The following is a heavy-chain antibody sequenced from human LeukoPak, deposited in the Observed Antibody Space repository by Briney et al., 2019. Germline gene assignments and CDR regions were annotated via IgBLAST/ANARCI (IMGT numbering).Heavy chain of an antibody. CDR3: ARVEMDGETQYYYGMDV. Sequence: PGGSLRLSCAASGFTVSSNYMSWVRQAPGKGLEWVSVIYSGGSTYYADSVKGRFTISRGNSKNTLYLQMNSLRAEDTAVYYCARVEMDGETQYYYGMDVWGQGTTVTVSS. CDR2: IYSGGST. D-gene: IGHD4-17*01. CDR1: GFTVSSNY. V-gene: IGHV3-66*01. J-gene: IGHJ6*02.